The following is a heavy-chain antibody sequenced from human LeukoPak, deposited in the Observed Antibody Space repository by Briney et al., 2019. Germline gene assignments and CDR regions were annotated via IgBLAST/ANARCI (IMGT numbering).Heavy chain of an antibody. CDR2: ISGSGGST. J-gene: IGHJ5*02. Sequence: PGGSLRLSCAASGFTFSSYAMSWVRQAPGKGLDWVSAISGSGGSTYYADSVKGRFTISRDNSKNTLYLQMNSLRAEDTAVYYCAKDDFWSGYGEKTNWFDPWGQGTLVTVSS. CDR1: GFTFSSYA. D-gene: IGHD3-3*01. CDR3: AKDDFWSGYGEKTNWFDP. V-gene: IGHV3-23*01.